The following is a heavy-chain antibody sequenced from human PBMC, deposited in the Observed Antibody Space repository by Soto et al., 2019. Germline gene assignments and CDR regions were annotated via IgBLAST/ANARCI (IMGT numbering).Heavy chain of an antibody. V-gene: IGHV1-18*01. CDR3: ARDTSHYFDY. J-gene: IGHJ4*02. D-gene: IGHD2-2*01. CDR2: ISTYSGDV. Sequence: GASVKVSCKASGYTFFTYDISWVRQAPGQGLEWMGWISTYSGDVKYAQKFQGRVTMTADTSTSTAYMELRNLRSDDTAVYFCARDTSHYFDYWGQGTLVTVSS. CDR1: GYTFFTYD.